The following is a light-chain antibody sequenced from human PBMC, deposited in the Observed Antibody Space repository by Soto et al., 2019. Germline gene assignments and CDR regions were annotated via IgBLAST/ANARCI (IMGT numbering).Light chain of an antibody. V-gene: IGKV1-8*01. CDR2: AAS. CDR1: QGISSY. Sequence: AIRMTQSPSSLSASTGDRVTITCRASQGISSYLAWYQQKPGKAPKLLIYAASTLQSGVPSRFSGSGSGTDFTLTISCLQSEDFAVYYCQQYGTSPYTFGQGTKVDIK. J-gene: IGKJ2*01. CDR3: QQYGTSPYT.